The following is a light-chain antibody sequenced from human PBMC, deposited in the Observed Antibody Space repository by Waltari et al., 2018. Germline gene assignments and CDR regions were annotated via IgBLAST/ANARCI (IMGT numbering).Light chain of an antibody. CDR3: QQYNTYSWT. CDR1: QSVTDW. Sequence: DIQVTQSPSTLSASVGDRVTITCRASQSVTDWLAWCQQRPGKAPRLLIYRASVLEDGVPSRFSGSGSGTEFTLTISSLQPDDFATYYCQQYNTYSWTFGQGTKVEIK. CDR2: RAS. J-gene: IGKJ1*01. V-gene: IGKV1-5*03.